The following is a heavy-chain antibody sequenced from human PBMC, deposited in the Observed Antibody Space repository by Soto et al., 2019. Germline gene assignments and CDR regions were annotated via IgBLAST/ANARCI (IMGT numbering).Heavy chain of an antibody. V-gene: IGHV1-18*01. CDR2: ISAYNGNT. CDR3: ARDWGDYVGYYFDY. Sequence: AASVKVSCKASGYTFTSYGISWVRQAPGQGLEWMGWISAYNGNTNYAQKLQGRVTMTTDTSTSTAYMELRSLRSDDTAVYYCARDWGDYVGYYFDYWGQGTLVTVSS. D-gene: IGHD4-17*01. J-gene: IGHJ4*02. CDR1: GYTFTSYG.